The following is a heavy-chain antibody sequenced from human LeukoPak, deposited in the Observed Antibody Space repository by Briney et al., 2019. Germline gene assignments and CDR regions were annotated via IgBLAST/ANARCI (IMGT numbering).Heavy chain of an antibody. V-gene: IGHV4-34*01. J-gene: IGHJ3*02. D-gene: IGHD3-22*01. CDR3: ARGHYYDSSGYLRIAFDI. CDR1: GLSFSGYY. CDR2: INHSGST. Sequence: SETLSLTCAVYGLSFSGYYWSWIRQPPGRGLEWIGEINHSGSTNYNPSLKSRVTISVDTSKNQFSLKLSSVTAADTAVYYCARGHYYDSSGYLRIAFDIWGQGTMVTVSS.